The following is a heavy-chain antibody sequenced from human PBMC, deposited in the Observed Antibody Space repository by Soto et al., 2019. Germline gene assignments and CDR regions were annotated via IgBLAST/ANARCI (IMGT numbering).Heavy chain of an antibody. Sequence: QVQLQKSGPGLVKPSQTLSLTCTVSGGSISSGGYYWSWIRQHPGKGLAWIGYIYYSGRTYYNPSLKGRVTVAVGTAKNQCSRKLRSVAAADTAVYDCARESGGGAVDRNYGGQGTLVTVSS. CDR1: GGSISSGGYY. J-gene: IGHJ4*02. V-gene: IGHV4-31*03. D-gene: IGHD6-19*01. CDR3: ARESGGGAVDRNY. CDR2: IYYSGRT.